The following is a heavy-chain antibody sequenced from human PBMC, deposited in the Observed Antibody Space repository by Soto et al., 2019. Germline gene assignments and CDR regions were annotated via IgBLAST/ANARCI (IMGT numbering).Heavy chain of an antibody. CDR3: AKDPLTRGWFDP. Sequence: GGSLRLSCAASGFTFSLYAIHWVRQAPGKGLHWVSGISAGGTTYYADSAKGRFTISRDNSKNTPYLQMNSLRADDTAVYYCAKDPLTRGWFDPWGQGTLVTVSS. V-gene: IGHV3-23*01. CDR1: GFTFSLYA. CDR2: ISAGGTT. J-gene: IGHJ5*02.